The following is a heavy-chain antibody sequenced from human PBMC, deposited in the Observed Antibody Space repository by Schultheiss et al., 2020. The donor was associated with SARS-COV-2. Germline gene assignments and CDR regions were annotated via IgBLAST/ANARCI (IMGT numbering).Heavy chain of an antibody. D-gene: IGHD6-6*01. V-gene: IGHV4-34*01. CDR3: ARGRFKLAARKNWFDP. J-gene: IGHJ5*02. CDR1: GGSFSGYF. CDR2: ITHSGNT. Sequence: LETLSLTCAVYGGSFSGYFWSWLRQPPGKGLEWIGEITHSGNTNYDPSLKTRVTISVDTSKSQFSLNLNSVTAADTAVYYCARGRFKLAARKNWFDPWGQGTLVTVSS.